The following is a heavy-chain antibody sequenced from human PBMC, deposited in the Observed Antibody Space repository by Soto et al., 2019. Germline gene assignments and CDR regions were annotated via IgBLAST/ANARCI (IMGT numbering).Heavy chain of an antibody. D-gene: IGHD5-12*01. CDR3: AKETSAYEIDY. Sequence: QVQLVESGGGVVQPGRSLRLSCAASGFIFSGYAMHWVRQAPGKGLEWVAVISYDGNTKYYADSVKGRFTVSRDNSKNTLYVQMNNLSADDTAMYYCAKETSAYEIDYWGQGTLVNVSS. CDR2: ISYDGNTK. CDR1: GFIFSGYA. V-gene: IGHV3-30-3*01. J-gene: IGHJ4*02.